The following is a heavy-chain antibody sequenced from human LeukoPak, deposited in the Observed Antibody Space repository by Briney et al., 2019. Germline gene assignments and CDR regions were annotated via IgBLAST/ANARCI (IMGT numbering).Heavy chain of an antibody. J-gene: IGHJ4*02. CDR1: GFTFSSYA. Sequence: PGGSLRLSCAASGFTFSSYAMHWVRQAPGKGLEWVAVISYDGSNKYYADSVKGRFTISRDNSKSTLYLQMNSLRAEDTAVYYCARDHLVHLVRLLFDYWGQGTLVTVSS. V-gene: IGHV3-30-3*01. CDR3: ARDHLVHLVRLLFDY. D-gene: IGHD3-3*02. CDR2: ISYDGSNK.